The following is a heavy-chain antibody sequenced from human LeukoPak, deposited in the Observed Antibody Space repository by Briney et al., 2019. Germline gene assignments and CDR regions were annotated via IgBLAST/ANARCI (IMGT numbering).Heavy chain of an antibody. V-gene: IGHV1-2*02. CDR1: GYTFTGYY. J-gene: IGHJ4*02. D-gene: IGHD1-7*01. CDR3: ARVRYNWNYLLDY. CDR2: INPNSGGT. Sequence: ASVKVPCKASGYTFTGYYMHWVRQAPGQGLEWMGWINPNSGGTNYAQKFQGRVTMTRDTSISTAYMELSRLRSDDTAVYYCARVRYNWNYLLDYWGQGTLVTVSS.